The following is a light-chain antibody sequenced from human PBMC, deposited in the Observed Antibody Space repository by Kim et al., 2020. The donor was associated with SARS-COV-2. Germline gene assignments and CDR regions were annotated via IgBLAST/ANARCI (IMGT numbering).Light chain of an antibody. Sequence: GQPITLSCPGTSSDVGCYNYVSWYQQHPGKAPKLMIYDVSNRPAGVSNRFSGSKSGNTASLTISGLQAEDEADYYCSSYTSSSTWVFGGGTQLTVL. J-gene: IGLJ3*02. CDR1: SSDVGCYNY. CDR2: DVS. V-gene: IGLV2-14*03. CDR3: SSYTSSSTWV.